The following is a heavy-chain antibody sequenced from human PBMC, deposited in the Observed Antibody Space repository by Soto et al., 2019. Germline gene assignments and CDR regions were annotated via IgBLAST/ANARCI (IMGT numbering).Heavy chain of an antibody. CDR3: ATTETMVRGVPHFDY. J-gene: IGHJ4*02. Sequence: QLQLQESGPGLVKPSETLSLTCTVSGCSISSSSYYWGWIRQPPGKGLEWIGSIYYSGSTYYNPSLKSRVTISVDTSKNQFSLKLSSVTAADTAVYYCATTETMVRGVPHFDYWGQGTLVTVSS. CDR2: IYYSGST. V-gene: IGHV4-39*01. D-gene: IGHD3-10*01. CDR1: GCSISSSSYY.